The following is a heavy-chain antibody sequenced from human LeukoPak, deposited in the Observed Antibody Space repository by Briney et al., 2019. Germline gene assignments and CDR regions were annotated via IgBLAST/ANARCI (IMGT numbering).Heavy chain of an antibody. Sequence: GGSLRLSCAASGFTFSSYSMNWVRQAPGKGLGWVSSISSSSSYIYYADSVKGRFTISRDNAKNSLYLQMNSLRAEDTAVYYCARDPGDIVVVPAANAHYWGQGTTVTVSS. CDR2: ISSSSSYI. CDR3: ARDPGDIVVVPAANAHY. J-gene: IGHJ6*02. V-gene: IGHV3-21*01. CDR1: GFTFSSYS. D-gene: IGHD2-2*01.